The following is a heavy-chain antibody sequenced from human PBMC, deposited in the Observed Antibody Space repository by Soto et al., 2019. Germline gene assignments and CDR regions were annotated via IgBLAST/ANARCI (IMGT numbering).Heavy chain of an antibody. V-gene: IGHV3-7*01. J-gene: IGHJ5*02. Sequence: GGSLRLSCAASGFTFSSYWMSWVRQAPGKGLEWVANIKQDGSEKYYVDSVKGRFTISRDNAKNSLYLQMNSLRAEDTAVYYCAREGSGYDWDWFDPWGQGTLVTVSS. D-gene: IGHD5-12*01. CDR2: IKQDGSEK. CDR3: AREGSGYDWDWFDP. CDR1: GFTFSSYW.